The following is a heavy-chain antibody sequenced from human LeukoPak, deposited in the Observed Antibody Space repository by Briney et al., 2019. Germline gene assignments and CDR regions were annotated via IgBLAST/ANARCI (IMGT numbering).Heavy chain of an antibody. V-gene: IGHV3-48*04. Sequence: PGGSLRLSCAASGFTFSSYSMNWVRQAPGKGLEWVSYISSSSSTIYYADSVKGRFTISRDNAKNSLYLQMNSLRAEDTAVYYWARDPDLLWLGEKQHAFDIWAQGKLVTVSS. D-gene: IGHD3-10*01. J-gene: IGHJ3*02. CDR1: GFTFSSYS. CDR3: ARDPDLLWLGEKQHAFDI. CDR2: ISSSSSTI.